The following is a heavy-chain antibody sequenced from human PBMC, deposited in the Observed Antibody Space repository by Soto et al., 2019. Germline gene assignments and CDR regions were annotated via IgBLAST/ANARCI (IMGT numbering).Heavy chain of an antibody. D-gene: IGHD2-21*01. J-gene: IGHJ4*02. CDR1: GYRFSNYG. V-gene: IGHV1-18*04. CDR2: ITPFNSNT. Sequence: ASVKVSCKASGYRFSNYGISWVRQAPGQGLEWMGWITPFNSNTHYAQRFQGRVTLTTDTSTSTAYMELGSLTSDDSAVYYCARDKILLSATSDLALWGQGTQVTVSS. CDR3: ARDKILLSATSDLAL.